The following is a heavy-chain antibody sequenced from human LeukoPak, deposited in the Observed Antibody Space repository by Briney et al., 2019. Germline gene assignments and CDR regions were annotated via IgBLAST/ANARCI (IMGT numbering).Heavy chain of an antibody. CDR3: ARHMEMRGSGSLSGWKNWFDP. D-gene: IGHD3-10*01. J-gene: IGHJ5*02. Sequence: SSETLSLTCAVYGDSISSLNWWSWVRQPPGKGLEWIGEIYHSGSINYSPSLKSRVTIFVDTSKNEFSLNLSSVTAADTALYYCARHMEMRGSGSLSGWKNWFDPWGQETLVTVSS. CDR2: IYHSGSI. V-gene: IGHV4-4*02. CDR1: GDSISSLNW.